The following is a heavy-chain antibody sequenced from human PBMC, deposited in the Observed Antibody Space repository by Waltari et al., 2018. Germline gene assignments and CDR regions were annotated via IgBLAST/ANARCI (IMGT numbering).Heavy chain of an antibody. Sequence: QVQLQQWGAGLLKPSETLSLTCAVYGGSFSGYYWSWIRQPPGKGLEWIGERNHSGSNNSNTSRKSRVTIAVDTSKNQFSLKLSSVTAADTAVYYCARLNWGTDAFDIWGQGTMVTVSS. CDR3: ARLNWGTDAFDI. CDR2: RNHSGSN. J-gene: IGHJ3*02. CDR1: GGSFSGYY. V-gene: IGHV4-34*01. D-gene: IGHD7-27*01.